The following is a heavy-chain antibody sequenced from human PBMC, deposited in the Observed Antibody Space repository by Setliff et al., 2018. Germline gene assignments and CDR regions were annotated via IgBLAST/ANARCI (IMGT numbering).Heavy chain of an antibody. CDR2: LSFAGDA. Sequence: PSETLSLTCAVYDGSFSHYYWAWIRQTPGKGLEWVGSLSFAGDAYYNPSLKSRVTMSLDTSKNQFSLRVKSVTAADTALYSCARDPGFRSGTWALDNWGQGTLVTVSS. D-gene: IGHD3-16*01. CDR1: DGSFSHYY. J-gene: IGHJ4*02. V-gene: IGHV4-39*07. CDR3: ARDPGFRSGTWALDN.